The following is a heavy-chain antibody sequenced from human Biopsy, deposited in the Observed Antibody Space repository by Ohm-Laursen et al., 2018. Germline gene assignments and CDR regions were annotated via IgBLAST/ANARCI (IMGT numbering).Heavy chain of an antibody. CDR2: ISYSRDT. Sequence: SETLSLTCTVSGGSISGSSWSWIRQAPGKGLEWIGYISYSRDTNYNPSLKSRITISVDTSKNQFSLKLTSVTAADTAVYYCAKHGSGWTGDDAFHIWDQGTMVTVSS. J-gene: IGHJ3*02. CDR1: GGSISGSS. V-gene: IGHV4-59*08. D-gene: IGHD6-19*01. CDR3: AKHGSGWTGDDAFHI.